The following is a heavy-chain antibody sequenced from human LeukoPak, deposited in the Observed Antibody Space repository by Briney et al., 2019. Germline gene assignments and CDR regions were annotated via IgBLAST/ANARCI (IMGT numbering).Heavy chain of an antibody. D-gene: IGHD6-13*01. V-gene: IGHV4-34*01. CDR2: INHSGST. J-gene: IGHJ5*02. CDR1: GGSFSGYY. CDR3: ARGPPGSSWYVLTSEPLGNWFDP. Sequence: SGTLSLTCAVYGGSFSGYYWSWIRQPPGKGLEWIGEINHSGSTNYNPSLKSRVTISVDTSKNQFSLKLSSVTAADTAVYYCARGPPGSSWYVLTSEPLGNWFDPWGQGTLVTVSS.